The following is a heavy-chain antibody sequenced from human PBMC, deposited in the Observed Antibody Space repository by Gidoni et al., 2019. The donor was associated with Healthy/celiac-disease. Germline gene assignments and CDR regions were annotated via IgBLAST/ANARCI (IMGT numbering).Heavy chain of an antibody. CDR1: GFTFSSYW. CDR2: INSDGRST. J-gene: IGHJ6*02. CDR3: ARVGGDSPKVDYYYYDMDV. V-gene: IGHV3-74*01. D-gene: IGHD3-10*01. Sequence: ELQLVDSGGGLVQPGGSLRLSCAASGFTFSSYWMHWVRQALGKGLVWVSRINSDGRSTSYADAVKGRFTISRDNAKNTLYLQMNSLRAEDTAVYYCARVGGDSPKVDYYYYDMDVWGQGTTVTVSS.